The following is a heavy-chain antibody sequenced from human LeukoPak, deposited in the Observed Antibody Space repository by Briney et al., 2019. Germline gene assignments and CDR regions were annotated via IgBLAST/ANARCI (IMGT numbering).Heavy chain of an antibody. CDR3: ATGYCGGDCSYYFDY. Sequence: TGGSLRLSCAASGFTFSSYAMSWVRQAPGKGLEWVSAISGSGGSTYYADSVKGRFTISRDNSKNTLYLQMNSLRAEDTAVYYCATGYCGGDCSYYFDYWGQGTLVTVSS. J-gene: IGHJ4*02. CDR2: ISGSGGST. CDR1: GFTFSSYA. V-gene: IGHV3-23*01. D-gene: IGHD2-21*02.